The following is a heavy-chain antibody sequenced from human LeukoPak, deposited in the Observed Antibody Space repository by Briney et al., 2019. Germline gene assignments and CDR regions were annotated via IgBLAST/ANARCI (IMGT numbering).Heavy chain of an antibody. Sequence: PGGSLRLSCAASGFTFSSYGMHWVRQAPGKGLEWVAVISYDGSNKYYAGSVKGRFTISRDNSKNTLYLQMNSLRAEDTAVYYCAKDRFSSSWYSHQFDYWGQGTLVTVSS. V-gene: IGHV3-30*18. CDR1: GFTFSSYG. J-gene: IGHJ4*02. CDR3: AKDRFSSSWYSHQFDY. D-gene: IGHD6-13*01. CDR2: ISYDGSNK.